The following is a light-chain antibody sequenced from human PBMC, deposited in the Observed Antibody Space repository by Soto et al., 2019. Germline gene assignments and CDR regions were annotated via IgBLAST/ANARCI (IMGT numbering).Light chain of an antibody. V-gene: IGKV1-5*03. CDR3: QQYNSYSWT. J-gene: IGKJ1*01. CDR2: KAS. Sequence: IQLTQSPSSLSASVGDRVTMTFGASQGISSYLAWYQQKPGKAPKLLIYKASTLKSGVPSRFSGSRSGTEFTLTIGSLQPDDFATYYCQQYNSYSWTFGQGTKVDIK. CDR1: QGISSY.